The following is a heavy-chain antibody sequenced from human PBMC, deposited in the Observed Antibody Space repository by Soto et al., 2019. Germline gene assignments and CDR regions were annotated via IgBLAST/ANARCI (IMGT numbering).Heavy chain of an antibody. Sequence: PGESLKISCKGSGYSFTCYWIDWVRQMPGKGLEWVGIIYPGDSDTRYSPSFQGQVTISADKSISTAYLQWSSLKASDTAMYYCARSLSHCSGGSCYSYYYYGMDVWGQGTTVTVSS. J-gene: IGHJ6*02. CDR3: ARSLSHCSGGSCYSYYYYGMDV. D-gene: IGHD2-15*01. V-gene: IGHV5-51*01. CDR1: GYSFTCYW. CDR2: IYPGDSDT.